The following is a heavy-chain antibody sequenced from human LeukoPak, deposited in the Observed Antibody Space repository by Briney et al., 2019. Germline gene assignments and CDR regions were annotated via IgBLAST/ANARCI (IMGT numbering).Heavy chain of an antibody. V-gene: IGHV1-2*02. CDR1: GYTFTDYY. Sequence: ASVKVSCKASGYTFTDYYMHWVRQAPGHGLEWMGWINPKSGGKNYAQKFQGRVTMTRDTSISTAYMELSSLRSDDTAVYYCATTGTTMGSDYYYGMDVWGQGTTVTVSS. D-gene: IGHD1-1*01. J-gene: IGHJ6*02. CDR3: ATTGTTMGSDYYYGMDV. CDR2: INPKSGGK.